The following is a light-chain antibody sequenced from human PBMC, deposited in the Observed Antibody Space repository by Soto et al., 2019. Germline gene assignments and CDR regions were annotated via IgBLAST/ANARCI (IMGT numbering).Light chain of an antibody. CDR2: EVT. CDR1: SSDVGGYNY. CDR3: CSFTSGNTAYV. J-gene: IGLJ1*01. V-gene: IGLV2-14*01. Sequence: QSALTQPGSVSGSPGQSITISCTGTSSDVGGYNYVSWYQQHPGKAPKLMIYEVTNRPSGVSTRFSGSKSGNTASLTISGLQAEDEADYYCCSFTSGNTAYVFGTGTQLTVL.